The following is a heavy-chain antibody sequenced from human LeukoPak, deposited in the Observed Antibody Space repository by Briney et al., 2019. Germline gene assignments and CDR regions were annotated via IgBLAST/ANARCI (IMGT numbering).Heavy chain of an antibody. D-gene: IGHD6-19*01. Sequence: GGSLRLSCAASGFTFSSYALHWVRQAPGKGLEWVAFISYDGSHKYADSVEGRFTISRDNSKNTLYLQMNSLRAEDTAVYYCALNRGSGWYFHYWGQGTLVTVSS. CDR2: ISYDGSHK. V-gene: IGHV3-30*03. CDR1: GFTFSSYA. J-gene: IGHJ4*02. CDR3: ALNRGSGWYFHY.